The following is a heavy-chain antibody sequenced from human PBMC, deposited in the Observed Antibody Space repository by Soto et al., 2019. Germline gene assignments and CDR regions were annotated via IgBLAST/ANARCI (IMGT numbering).Heavy chain of an antibody. CDR1: GGTFSSYA. V-gene: IGHV1-69*13. J-gene: IGHJ5*02. CDR2: IIPIFGTA. Sequence: SVKVSCKASGGTFSSYAISWVRQAPGQGLEWMGGIIPIFGTANYAQKFQGRVTITADESTSTAYMELSSLRSEDTAVYYCARFVAAAGTSHHWFDPWGQGTVGTVS. CDR3: ARFVAAAGTSHHWFDP. D-gene: IGHD6-13*01.